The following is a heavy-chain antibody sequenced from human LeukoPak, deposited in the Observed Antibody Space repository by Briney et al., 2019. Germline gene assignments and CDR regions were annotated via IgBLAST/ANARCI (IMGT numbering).Heavy chain of an antibody. CDR2: MSSDGRKE. CDR3: ARDNNWGFDY. V-gene: IGHV3-30*07. CDR1: GFTFNNFA. D-gene: IGHD7-27*01. Sequence: GGSLRLSCAASGFTFNNFAKHWVRQAPGKGLEWVAVMSSDGRKENYADSVKGRFTISRDDAKNSLYLQMSSLRAEDTAFYYCARDNNWGFDYWGQGALVTVSS. J-gene: IGHJ4*02.